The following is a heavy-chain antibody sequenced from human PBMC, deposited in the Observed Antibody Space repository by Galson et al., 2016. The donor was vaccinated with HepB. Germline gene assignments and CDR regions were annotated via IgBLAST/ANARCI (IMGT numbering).Heavy chain of an antibody. CDR1: GFTFSSYS. J-gene: IGHJ4*02. Sequence: SLRLSCAASGFTFSSYSMIWVRQAPGKGLEWVALFSSSGDNIYYADSVKGRFTISRDNAKNSLSLQMNSLRTEDSAVYYCARNAGPGAYDYYFDSWGQGTLVTVSS. CDR2: FSSSGDNI. D-gene: IGHD5-12*01. CDR3: ARNAGPGAYDYYFDS. V-gene: IGHV3-21*01.